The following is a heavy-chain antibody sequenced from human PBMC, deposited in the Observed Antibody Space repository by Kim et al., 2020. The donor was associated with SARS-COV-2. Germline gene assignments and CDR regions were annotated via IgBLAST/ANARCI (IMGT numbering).Heavy chain of an antibody. J-gene: IGHJ6*02. D-gene: IGHD6-6*01. CDR2: TYYRSKWDN. Sequence: SQTLSLTCAISGDSVSSNSAAWNWIRESPSRGLEWLGRTYYRSKWDNDYAESVKSRITINPDTSKNQLSLQLNSVTPEDTAVYYCARAARPPHYYYYYAMDVWGQGTTVTVSS. V-gene: IGHV6-1*01. CDR1: GDSVSSNSAA. CDR3: ARAARPPHYYYYYAMDV.